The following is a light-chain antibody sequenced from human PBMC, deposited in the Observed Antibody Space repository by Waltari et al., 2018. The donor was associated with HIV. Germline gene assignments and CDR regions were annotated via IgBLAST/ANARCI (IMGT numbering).Light chain of an antibody. Sequence: DIQMTQSPSALSASVGERVTITCRASQSMSTYLNWYQQKPGKAPKLLIYGATSLHTGVPSRFCGSGSGTDFTLTISGLQPDDFATYYCQQTYNSPLTFGGGTKVEI. CDR3: QQTYNSPLT. CDR2: GAT. V-gene: IGKV1-39*01. J-gene: IGKJ4*01. CDR1: QSMSTY.